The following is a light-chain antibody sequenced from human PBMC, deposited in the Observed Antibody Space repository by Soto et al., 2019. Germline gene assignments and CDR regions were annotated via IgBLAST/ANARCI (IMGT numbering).Light chain of an antibody. V-gene: IGKV3-15*01. Sequence: EIVMTQSPATLSVSPGERATLSCWASQSVSSNLAWYQQKPGQAPRLLIYGASTRATGIPARFSGSGSGTEFTLTISSLQSEDFAVHYCQQYNNWPPYTFGQGTKLEIK. J-gene: IGKJ2*01. CDR3: QQYNNWPPYT. CDR1: QSVSSN. CDR2: GAS.